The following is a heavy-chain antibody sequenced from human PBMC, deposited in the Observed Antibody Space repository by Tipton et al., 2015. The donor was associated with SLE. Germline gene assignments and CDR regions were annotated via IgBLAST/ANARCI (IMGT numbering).Heavy chain of an antibody. Sequence: SLRLSCAASGFTFDDYAMNWVRQAPGKGLEWVSGISLNSGSIGYADSVKGRFTISRDNAKNSLYLQMNSLRAEDTALYYCAKGGEISAAAGSDYMDVWGKGTTVTVSS. CDR1: GFTFDDYA. V-gene: IGHV3-9*01. CDR2: ISLNSGSI. J-gene: IGHJ6*03. D-gene: IGHD6-13*01. CDR3: AKGGEISAAAGSDYMDV.